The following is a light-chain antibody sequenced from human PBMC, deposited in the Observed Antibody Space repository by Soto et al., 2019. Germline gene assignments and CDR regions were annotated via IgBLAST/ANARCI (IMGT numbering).Light chain of an antibody. V-gene: IGLV1-40*01. CDR1: SSNNGAGYD. Sequence: QSVLTQPPSVSGAPGQRVTISCTGSSSNNGAGYDVHWYQQLPGTAPKLLIYGNSNRPSGVPDRFSGSKSGTSASLAITGLQAEAEADYYCQSYDSSLSGWGVFGGGTQLTVL. CDR3: QSYDSSLSGWGV. J-gene: IGLJ2*01. CDR2: GNS.